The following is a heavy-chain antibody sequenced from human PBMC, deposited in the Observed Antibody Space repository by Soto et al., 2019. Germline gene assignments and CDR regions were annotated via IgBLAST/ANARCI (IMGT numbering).Heavy chain of an antibody. J-gene: IGHJ4*02. V-gene: IGHV4-59*08. CDR2: IYYSGST. Sequence: PSETLSLTCTVSGGSISSYYWSWIRQPPGKGLEWIGYIYYSGSTNYNPSLKSRVTISVDTSKNQLSLKLSSVTAADTAVYCCARRYGYYFDYWGQGTLVTVS. CDR1: GGSISSYY. D-gene: IGHD4-17*01. CDR3: ARRYGYYFDY.